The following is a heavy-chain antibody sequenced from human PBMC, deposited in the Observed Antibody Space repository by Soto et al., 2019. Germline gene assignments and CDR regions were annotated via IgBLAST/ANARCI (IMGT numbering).Heavy chain of an antibody. CDR1: GGSFSGYY. CDR3: ARFYCSSTSCYKFRWFDP. D-gene: IGHD2-2*02. Sequence: SETLSLTCAVYGGSFSGYYWSWIRQPPGKGLEWIGEINHSGSTNYNPSLKSRVTISVDTSKNQFSLKLSSVTAADTAVYYCARFYCSSTSCYKFRWFDPWGQGTLVTVS. J-gene: IGHJ5*02. V-gene: IGHV4-34*01. CDR2: INHSGST.